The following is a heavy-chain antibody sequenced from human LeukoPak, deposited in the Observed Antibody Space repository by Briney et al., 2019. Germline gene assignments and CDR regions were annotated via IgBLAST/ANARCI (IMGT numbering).Heavy chain of an antibody. V-gene: IGHV4-59*01. Sequence: SETLSLTCTVSGGSIGSYYWSWIRQPPGKGLEWIGYIYYSGSTNYNPSLKSRVTISVDTSKNQFSLKLSSVTAADTAVYYCARSPYYDILTGYRLYWFDPWGQGTLVTVSS. J-gene: IGHJ5*02. CDR1: GGSIGSYY. CDR3: ARSPYYDILTGYRLYWFDP. D-gene: IGHD3-9*01. CDR2: IYYSGST.